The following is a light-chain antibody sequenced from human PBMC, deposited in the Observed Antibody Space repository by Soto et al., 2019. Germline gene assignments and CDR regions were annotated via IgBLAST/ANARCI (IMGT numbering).Light chain of an antibody. CDR2: GAS. CDR3: QEYGTSRT. J-gene: IGKJ1*01. CDR1: ETVATN. V-gene: IGKV3-20*01. Sequence: VMTQSPATLSVSPGERATLSCWASETVATNLAWYQQKPGQAPRLLISGASTRAAGISDRFSGSGSGTDFTLTISRLEPEDFAVYYCQEYGTSRTFGQGTKVDIK.